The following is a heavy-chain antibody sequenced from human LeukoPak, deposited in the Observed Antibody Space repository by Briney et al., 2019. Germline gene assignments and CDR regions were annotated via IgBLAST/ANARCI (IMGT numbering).Heavy chain of an antibody. CDR1: GYTLTELS. CDR2: FDPEDGET. D-gene: IGHD6-6*01. CDR3: ARDTSIAAPNTY. V-gene: IGHV1-24*01. J-gene: IGHJ4*02. Sequence: ASVKASCKVSGYTLTELSMHWVRQAPGKGLEWMGGFDPEDGETIYAQKFQGRVTMTEDTSTDAAYMELSSLRSEDTAVYYCARDTSIAAPNTYWGQGTLVTVSS.